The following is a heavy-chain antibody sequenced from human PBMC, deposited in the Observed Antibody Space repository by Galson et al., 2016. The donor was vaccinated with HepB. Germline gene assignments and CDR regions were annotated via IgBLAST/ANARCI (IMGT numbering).Heavy chain of an antibody. D-gene: IGHD3-10*01. V-gene: IGHV1-69*13. CDR3: ARDGRIRGLYGMDV. Sequence: SVKVSCKASGGTFTSYVISWVRQAPGQGLEWMGGIIPLFGTANYAQKFQGRVTITADESASTAYMELSSLRSEDTAMYYCARDGRIRGLYGMDVWGQGTTVTVSS. J-gene: IGHJ6*02. CDR2: IIPLFGTA. CDR1: GGTFTSYV.